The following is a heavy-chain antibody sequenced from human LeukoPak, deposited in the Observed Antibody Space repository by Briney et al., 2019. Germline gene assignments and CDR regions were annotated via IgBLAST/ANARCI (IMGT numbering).Heavy chain of an antibody. D-gene: IGHD2-15*01. V-gene: IGHV4-39*01. CDR1: GCSISSSAHH. CDR3: ARLWSTSCKGGSCPHQPNY. CDR2: INYGGNT. J-gene: IGHJ4*02. Sequence: SETLSLTCTVSGCSISSSAHHWGWIRQPPGKGLEWFGTINYGGNTYYNLSLKSRVIIFLDTSKNQFSLKLSSVTAADTAVYYCARLWSTSCKGGSCPHQPNYWGQGTLVTVPS.